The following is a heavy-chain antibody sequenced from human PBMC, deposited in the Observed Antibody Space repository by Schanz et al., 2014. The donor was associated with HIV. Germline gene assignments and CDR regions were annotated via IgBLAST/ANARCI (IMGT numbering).Heavy chain of an antibody. CDR2: IKKDGSDK. CDR1: EFTFRNAW. V-gene: IGHV3-7*01. CDR3: ARDREGGLDYGDGPLGY. J-gene: IGHJ4*02. Sequence: EVQLVESGGGLVKPGGSLRLSCAASEFTFRNAWMSWVRQAPGKGLEWVAHIKKDGSDKYYVGSVNGRFTISRDNARNSLFLQMSRLRVEDTAVYYCARDREGGLDYGDGPLGYWGQGVLVTVSS. D-gene: IGHD4-17*01.